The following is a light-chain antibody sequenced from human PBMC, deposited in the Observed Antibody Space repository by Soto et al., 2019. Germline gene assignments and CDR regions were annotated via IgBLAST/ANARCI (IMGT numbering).Light chain of an antibody. CDR2: GAS. V-gene: IGKV3-20*01. CDR3: QQYGSSGT. CDR1: QSVSSNY. Sequence: EIFLTPAPGPPYPSHGEGTTLSFWASQSVSSNYLAWYQQKPGQAPRLLIYGASNRATGIPDRFSGSGSGTDFTLTISRLEPEDFAVYYCQQYGSSGTFGQGTKVDIK. J-gene: IGKJ1*01.